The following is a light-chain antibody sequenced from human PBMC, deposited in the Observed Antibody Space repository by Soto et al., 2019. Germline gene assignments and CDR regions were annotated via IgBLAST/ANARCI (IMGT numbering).Light chain of an antibody. Sequence: QSVLTQPASVSGSPGQSITISCTGTSSDVGRYTYVSWYQQRPAKAPKLMISDVSIRPSGVSSRFSGSRSGNTASLTISGLQADDEADYYCSSYTTNSTAVFGGGTKLTVL. V-gene: IGLV2-14*01. CDR1: SSDVGRYTY. J-gene: IGLJ3*02. CDR3: SSYTTNSTAV. CDR2: DVS.